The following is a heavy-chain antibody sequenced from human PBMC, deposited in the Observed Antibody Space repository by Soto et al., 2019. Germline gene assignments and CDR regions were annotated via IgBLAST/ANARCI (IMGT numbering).Heavy chain of an antibody. V-gene: IGHV3-33*01. CDR3: VRDSDSVADMTHGDF. J-gene: IGHJ4*02. CDR1: GLXFSSYG. CDR2: IWYDGSNK. Sequence: PGGSLRLSCASSGLXFSSYGMHWVRQAPGKGLEWVAVIWYDGSNKYYADSVKGRFTISRDTAKNILYLQMNSLRDEDTAVYFCVRDSDSVADMTHGDFWGRGTLVTVSS. D-gene: IGHD2-21*01.